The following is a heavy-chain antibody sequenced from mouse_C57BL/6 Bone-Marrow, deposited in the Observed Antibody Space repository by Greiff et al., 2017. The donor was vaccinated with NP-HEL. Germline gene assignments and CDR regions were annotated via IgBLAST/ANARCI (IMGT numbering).Heavy chain of an antibody. CDR2: IWRGGST. CDR1: GFSLTSYG. Sequence: QVQLKESGPGLVQPSQSLSITCTVSGFSLTSYGVHWVRQSPGKGLEWLGVIWRGGSTDYNAAFMSRLSITKDNSKSQVFFKMNSLQADDTAIYYCAKKGGDGYNFLYYYAMDYWGQGTSVTVSS. V-gene: IGHV2-5*01. D-gene: IGHD2-3*01. CDR3: AKKGGDGYNFLYYYAMDY. J-gene: IGHJ4*01.